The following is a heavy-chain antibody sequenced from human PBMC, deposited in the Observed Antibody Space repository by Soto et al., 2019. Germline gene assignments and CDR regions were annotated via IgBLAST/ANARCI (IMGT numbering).Heavy chain of an antibody. CDR1: GYTFTSYA. J-gene: IGHJ4*02. V-gene: IGHV1-3*01. Sequence: GASVKVSCKASGYTFTSYAMHWVRQAPGQRLEWMGWINAGSGNTKYSQKFQGRVTITRDTSASTAYMELSSLRSEDTAVYYCARDLGGWPDYWGQGTLVTV. D-gene: IGHD2-15*01. CDR3: ARDLGGWPDY. CDR2: INAGSGNT.